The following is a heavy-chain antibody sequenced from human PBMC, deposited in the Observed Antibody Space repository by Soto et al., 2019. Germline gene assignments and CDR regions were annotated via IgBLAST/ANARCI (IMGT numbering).Heavy chain of an antibody. D-gene: IGHD2-2*02. J-gene: IGHJ5*02. V-gene: IGHV6-1*01. CDR2: TYYSSKWYN. CDR1: GDSVSSNTSA. CDR3: ARAGVMCSSTSCYTEWFDP. Sequence: QPLSLPCSISGDSVSSNTSAWNWIRHSPSRGLDLLARTYYSSKWYNDYAVSVKSRITINPDTSQNQFSLQLNSVTPEDTAVYYCARAGVMCSSTSCYTEWFDPWGQETRVNVYS.